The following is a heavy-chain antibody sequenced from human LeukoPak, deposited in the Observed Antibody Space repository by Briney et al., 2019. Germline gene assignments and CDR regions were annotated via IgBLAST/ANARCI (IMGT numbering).Heavy chain of an antibody. CDR1: GGTFSSYA. D-gene: IGHD3-22*01. CDR2: IIPIFGTA. V-gene: IGHV1-69*13. J-gene: IGHJ4*02. CDR3: ASYYDSSGYHDY. Sequence: GASVKVSCKASGGTFSSYAISWVRQAPGQGLEWMGGIIPIFGTANYAQKFQGRVTITADESTSTAYMELSSLRSEDTAVYYCASYYDSSGYHDYWGQGTLVTVSS.